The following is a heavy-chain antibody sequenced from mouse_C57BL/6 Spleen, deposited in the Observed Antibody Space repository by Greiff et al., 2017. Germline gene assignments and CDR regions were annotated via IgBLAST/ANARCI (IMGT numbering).Heavy chain of an antibody. CDR3: ARGVMVRAWFAY. Sequence: VQLQQSGPELVKPGASVKMSCKASGYRFTDYNMHWVKQSHGKSLEWIGYINPNNGGTSYNQKFKGKATLTVNKSSSTAYMELRSLTSEESAVYYCARGVMVRAWFAYWGQGTLLTVSA. CDR2: INPNNGGT. D-gene: IGHD2-2*01. J-gene: IGHJ3*01. CDR1: GYRFTDYN. V-gene: IGHV1-22*01.